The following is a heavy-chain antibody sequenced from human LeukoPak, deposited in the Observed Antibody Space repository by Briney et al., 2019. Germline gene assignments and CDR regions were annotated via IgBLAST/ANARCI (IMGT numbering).Heavy chain of an antibody. CDR2: IKQDGSEK. CDR3: AAPRNYYDSSGYYVGDAFDI. D-gene: IGHD3-22*01. J-gene: IGHJ3*02. CDR1: GFTFSSYW. Sequence: GGSLRLSCAASGFTFSSYWMSWVRQAPGKGLEWVANIKQDGSEKYYVDSVKGRFTISRDNAKNSLYLQMNSLRAEDTAVYYCAAPRNYYDSSGYYVGDAFDIWGQGTMVTVSS. V-gene: IGHV3-7*01.